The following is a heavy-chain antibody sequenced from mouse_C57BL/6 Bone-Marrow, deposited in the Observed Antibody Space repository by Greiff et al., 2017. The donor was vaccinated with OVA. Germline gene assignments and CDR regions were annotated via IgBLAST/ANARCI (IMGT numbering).Heavy chain of an antibody. J-gene: IGHJ2*01. Sequence: EVKLVESGGDLVKPGGSLKLSCAASGFTFSSYGMSWVRQTPDKRLEWVATISSGGSYTYYPDSVKGRFTISRDNAKNTLYLQMSSLKSEDTAMYICVRRSYSTSSSGYSSVYSGEGTPLTLSP. CDR2: ISSGGSYT. D-gene: IGHD3-1*01. CDR3: VRRSYSTSSSGYSSVY. CDR1: GFTFSSYG. V-gene: IGHV5-6*02.